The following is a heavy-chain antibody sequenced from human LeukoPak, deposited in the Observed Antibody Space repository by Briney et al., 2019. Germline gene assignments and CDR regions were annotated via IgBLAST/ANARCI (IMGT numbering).Heavy chain of an antibody. V-gene: IGHV3-13*01. Sequence: GGSLRLSCAASGFTVSSNYMSWVRQAPGKGLEWVSVIGTAGDSFYPDSVKGRFTMSRENAKNSVYLQMNSLRAEDTAVYYCVRGCMFCRWKTYFDPWGQGTLVTVSS. D-gene: IGHD2-8*01. CDR1: GFTVSSNY. J-gene: IGHJ5*02. CDR2: IGTAGDS. CDR3: VRGCMFCRWKTYFDP.